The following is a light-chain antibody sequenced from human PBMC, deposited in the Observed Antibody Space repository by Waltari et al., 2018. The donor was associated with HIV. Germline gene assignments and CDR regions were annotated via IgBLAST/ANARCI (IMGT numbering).Light chain of an antibody. Sequence: QAALTQPPSVSADLTHTATLTCTRNSANVCHQGALWLQQHQGHPPKLLSFRNNNRPPGISERFSTSRSGDIASLIIFDVQAEDGADYYCSAWDSRLSAWVFGGGTRLTVL. CDR1: SANVCHQG. J-gene: IGLJ3*02. V-gene: IGLV10-54*04. CDR2: RNN. CDR3: SAWDSRLSAWV.